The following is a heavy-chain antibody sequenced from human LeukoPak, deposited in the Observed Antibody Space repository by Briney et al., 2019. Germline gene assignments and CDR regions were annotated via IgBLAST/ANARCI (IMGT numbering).Heavy chain of an antibody. CDR1: GFTFSSYG. D-gene: IGHD2-2*01. J-gene: IGHJ4*02. CDR2: IQYDGSKT. Sequence: GGSLRLSCAASGFTFSSYGMHWVRQAPGKGLEWITAIQYDGSKTYYADSVKGRFTISRGQSKNTLDLQMSSLRAEDTAMYYCARDSCSSPSCFDFWGQGTLVTVSS. V-gene: IGHV3-33*05. CDR3: ARDSCSSPSCFDF.